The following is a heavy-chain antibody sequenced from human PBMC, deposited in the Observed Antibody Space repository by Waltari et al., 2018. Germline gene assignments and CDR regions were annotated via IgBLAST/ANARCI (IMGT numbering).Heavy chain of an antibody. CDR1: GGTFSSYA. J-gene: IGHJ4*02. V-gene: IGHV1-69*10. CDR2: IIPILGIA. D-gene: IGHD3-10*01. CDR3: ARETKSGSYYNPLDY. Sequence: QVQLVQSGAEVKKPGSSVKVSCKASGGTFSSYAISWVRQAPGQGLEWMGGIIPILGIANYAQKFQGRVTITADKSTSTAYMELSSLRSEDTAVYYCARETKSGSYYNPLDYWGQGTLVTVSS.